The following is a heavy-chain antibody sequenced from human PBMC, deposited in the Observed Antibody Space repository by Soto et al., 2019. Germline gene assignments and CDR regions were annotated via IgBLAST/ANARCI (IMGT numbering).Heavy chain of an antibody. CDR2: IFYSGST. Sequence: PSETLSLTCNVSGGPISGDYYWTWIRQPPGKGLEWIGYIFYSGSTYYNPSLKSRVTISVDTSKNQFSLKLSSVTAADTAVYYCAREGGDGYNWRYFQHWGQGTLVTVSS. D-gene: IGHD5-12*01. V-gene: IGHV4-30-4*01. J-gene: IGHJ1*01. CDR1: GGPISGDYY. CDR3: AREGGDGYNWRYFQH.